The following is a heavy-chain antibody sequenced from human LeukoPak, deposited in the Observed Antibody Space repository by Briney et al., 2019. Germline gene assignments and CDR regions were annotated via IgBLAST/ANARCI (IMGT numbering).Heavy chain of an antibody. CDR1: GYTFTNYW. CDR3: ARRGGSYYTEFDY. V-gene: IGHV5-51*01. J-gene: IGHJ4*02. D-gene: IGHD1-26*01. CDR2: IYPGDSET. Sequence: GESLKISCKASGYTFTNYWIGWVRQMPGKGLEWMAIIYPGDSETTYSPSFQGQVTISVDKSISTAYLQWSSLKASDTAMYYCARRGGSYYTEFDYWGQGTLVTVSS.